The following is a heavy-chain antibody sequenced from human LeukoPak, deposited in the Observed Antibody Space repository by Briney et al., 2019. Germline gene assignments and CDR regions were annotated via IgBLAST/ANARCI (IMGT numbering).Heavy chain of an antibody. CDR1: GFTFSNAW. Sequence: PGGSLRLSCAASGFTFSNAWMSWVRRAPGKGLEWVGRIKSKTDGGTTDYAAPVKGRFTISRDDSKNTLYLQMNSLRAEDTAVYYCARDTITHLKVGANDYWGQGTLVTVSS. CDR3: ARDTITHLKVGANDY. CDR2: IKSKTDGGTT. V-gene: IGHV3-15*01. J-gene: IGHJ4*02. D-gene: IGHD1-26*01.